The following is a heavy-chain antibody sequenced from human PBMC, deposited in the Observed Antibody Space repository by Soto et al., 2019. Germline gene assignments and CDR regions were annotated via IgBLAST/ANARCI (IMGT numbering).Heavy chain of an antibody. D-gene: IGHD3-22*01. CDR2: IYPGDSDT. CDR3: ARSYDSSGYTNDY. Sequence: DSLTISCKGSGYSFTSYWIGLVRQMPGKGLEWMGIIYPGDSDTRYSPSFQGQVTISADKSISTAYLQWSSLKASDTAMYYCARSYDSSGYTNDYWGQGTLVTVSS. V-gene: IGHV5-51*01. CDR1: GYSFTSYW. J-gene: IGHJ4*02.